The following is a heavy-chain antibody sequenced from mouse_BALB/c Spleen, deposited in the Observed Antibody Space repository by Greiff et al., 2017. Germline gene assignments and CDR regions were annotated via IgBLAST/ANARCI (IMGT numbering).Heavy chain of an antibody. Sequence: EVQGVESGGDLVKPGGSLKLSCAASGFTFSSYGMSWVRQAPEKGLEWVAYISSGSSTIYYADTVKGRFTISRDNPKNTLFLQMTSLRSEDTAMYYCARLPSDGFYAMDYWGQGTSVTVSS. J-gene: IGHJ4*01. CDR2: ISSGSSTI. V-gene: IGHV5-17*02. CDR3: ARLPSDGFYAMDY. D-gene: IGHD2-3*01. CDR1: GFTFSSYG.